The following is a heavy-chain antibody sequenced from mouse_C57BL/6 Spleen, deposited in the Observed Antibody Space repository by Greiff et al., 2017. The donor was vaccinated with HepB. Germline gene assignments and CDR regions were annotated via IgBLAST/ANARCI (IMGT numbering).Heavy chain of an antibody. CDR1: GYTFTSYW. V-gene: IGHV1-53*01. J-gene: IGHJ4*01. CDR2: INPSNGGT. D-gene: IGHD2-4*01. Sequence: VQLQQSGTELVKPGASVKLSCKASGYTFTSYWMHWVKQRPGQGLEWIGNINPSNGGTNYNEKFKSKATLTVDKSSSTAYMQLSSLTSEDSAVYYCARWRLRGGGEGPYAMDYWGQGTSVTVSS. CDR3: ARWRLRGGGEGPYAMDY.